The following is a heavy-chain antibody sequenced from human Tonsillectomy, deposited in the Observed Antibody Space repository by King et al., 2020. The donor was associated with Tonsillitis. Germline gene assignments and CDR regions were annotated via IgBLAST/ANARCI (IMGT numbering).Heavy chain of an antibody. Sequence: VQLVESGGGLVKPGGALILSCAASGFTFSNAWMSWVRQAAGKVLEWVGRIKSKTDGGITDYAAPMKGRFTISRDDSKNTLYLQMNSLKTEDTAVYYCTTQWELLGGNYFDYWGQGTLVTVSS. J-gene: IGHJ4*02. CDR1: GFTFSNAW. CDR3: TTQWELLGGNYFDY. V-gene: IGHV3-15*01. CDR2: IKSKTDGGIT. D-gene: IGHD1-26*01.